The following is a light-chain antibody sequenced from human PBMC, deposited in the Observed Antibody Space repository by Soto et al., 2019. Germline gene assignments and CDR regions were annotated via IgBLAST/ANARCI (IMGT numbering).Light chain of an antibody. CDR1: SSDVGGYNF. V-gene: IGLV2-8*01. CDR3: SSYAGSDNGDV. Sequence: QSALTQPPSASGSPGQSVTISCTGTSSDVGGYNFVSWYQQHPGKAPKLIIFEVSKRPSGVPDRFSGSKSGNTASLTVSGLQAEDEADDYCSSYAGSDNGDVFGTGTKVTVL. CDR2: EVS. J-gene: IGLJ1*01.